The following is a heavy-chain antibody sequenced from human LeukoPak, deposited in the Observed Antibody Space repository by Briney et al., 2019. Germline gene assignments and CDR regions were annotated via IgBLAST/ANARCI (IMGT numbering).Heavy chain of an antibody. CDR2: ISSSSSYI. CDR3: ARNTLHSSGSFDY. Sequence: GGSLRLSCAASGFTFSSYSMNWVRQAPGKGLEWVSSISSSSSYIYYADSVKGRFTISRDNAKNSLYLQMNSLRAEDTAVYYCARNTLHSSGSFDYWGQGTLVTVSS. D-gene: IGHD6-19*01. J-gene: IGHJ4*02. V-gene: IGHV3-21*01. CDR1: GFTFSSYS.